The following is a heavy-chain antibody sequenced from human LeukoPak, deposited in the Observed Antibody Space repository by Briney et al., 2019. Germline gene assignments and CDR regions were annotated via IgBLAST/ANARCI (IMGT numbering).Heavy chain of an antibody. J-gene: IGHJ4*02. CDR2: VYTSGST. CDR3: ARDSPYSSGYHYFDY. D-gene: IGHD3-22*01. V-gene: IGHV4-61*02. Sequence: SETLSLTCSVSGGSISSGNYYWSWIRQPAGKGLEWIGRVYTSGSTNYNPSLKSRVTISVDTSKNQFSLKLSSVTAADTAVYYCARDSPYSSGYHYFDYWGQGSLVTVSS. CDR1: GGSISSGNYY.